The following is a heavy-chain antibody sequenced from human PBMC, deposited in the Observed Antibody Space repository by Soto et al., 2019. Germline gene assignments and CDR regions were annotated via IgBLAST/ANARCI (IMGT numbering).Heavy chain of an antibody. D-gene: IGHD6-19*01. CDR2: ISWDGGST. CDR1: GFTFGDYT. J-gene: IGHJ4*02. CDR3: AKHIASSGWYSLDY. V-gene: IGHV3-43*01. Sequence: PGGSLILSCAASGFTFGDYTMHWVRQAPWQGLEWVSLISWDGGSTYYADSVKGRFTISRDNSKNSLYLQMNSLRTEDTAFYYCAKHIASSGWYSLDYWGQGT.